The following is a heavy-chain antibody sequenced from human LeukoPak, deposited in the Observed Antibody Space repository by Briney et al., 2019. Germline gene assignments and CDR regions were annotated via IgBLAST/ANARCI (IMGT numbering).Heavy chain of an antibody. Sequence: ASVKVSCKASGYTFTSYYMHWVRQAPGQGLEWMGIINPSGGSTSYAQKFQGRVTMTRDMSTSTVYMELSSLRSEDTAVYYCARDHYDILIGYYSTGFDYWGQGTLVTVSS. J-gene: IGHJ4*02. CDR1: GYTFTSYY. CDR2: INPSGGST. V-gene: IGHV1-46*01. D-gene: IGHD3-9*01. CDR3: ARDHYDILIGYYSTGFDY.